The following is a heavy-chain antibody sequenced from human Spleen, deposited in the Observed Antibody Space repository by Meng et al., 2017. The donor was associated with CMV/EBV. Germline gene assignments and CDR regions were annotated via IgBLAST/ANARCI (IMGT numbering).Heavy chain of an antibody. V-gene: IGHV1-69*05. CDR2: IIPIFGTV. CDR3: ARSHTNDYGDFGY. J-gene: IGHJ4*02. CDR1: GYTFTNYG. Sequence: KASGYTFTNYGISWVRQAPGQGLEWMGGIIPIFGTVNYAQRFQGRVTITTDESTSTAYMELSSLRSDDTAMYYCARSHTNDYGDFGYWGQGTLVTVSS. D-gene: IGHD4-17*01.